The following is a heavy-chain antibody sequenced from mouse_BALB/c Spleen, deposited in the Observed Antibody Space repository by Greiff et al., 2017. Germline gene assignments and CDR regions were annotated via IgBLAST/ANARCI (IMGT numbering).Heavy chain of an antibody. CDR1: GYTFTDYA. Sequence: QVQLQQSGAELVRPGVSVKISCKGSGYTFTDYAMHWVKQSHAKSLEWIGVISTYYGDASYNQKFKGKATMTVDKSSSTAYMELARLTSEDSAIYYCARGAYYGNSYAMDYWGQGTSVTVSS. V-gene: IGHV1S137*01. J-gene: IGHJ4*01. CDR2: ISTYYGDA. D-gene: IGHD2-1*01. CDR3: ARGAYYGNSYAMDY.